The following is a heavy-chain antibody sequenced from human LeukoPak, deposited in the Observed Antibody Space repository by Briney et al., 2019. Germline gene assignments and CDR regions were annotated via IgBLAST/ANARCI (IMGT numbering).Heavy chain of an antibody. Sequence: GGSLRLSCAASGFTFSSYAMHWVRQAPGKGLEWVAVISYDGSNKYYADSVKGRFTISRDNSKNTLYLQMNSLRAEDTAVYYCAKAVGLTDDYWGQGTLVTVSS. CDR2: ISYDGSNK. CDR1: GFTFSSYA. CDR3: AKAVGLTDDY. J-gene: IGHJ4*02. D-gene: IGHD1-14*01. V-gene: IGHV3-30-3*01.